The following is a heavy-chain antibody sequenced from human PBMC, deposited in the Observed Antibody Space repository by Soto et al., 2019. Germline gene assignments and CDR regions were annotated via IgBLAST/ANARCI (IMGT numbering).Heavy chain of an antibody. CDR2: IYYSGST. V-gene: IGHV4-31*03. J-gene: IGHJ4*02. Sequence: SETLSLTCTVSGGSISSGGYYWSWIRQHPGKGLEWIGYIYYSGSTYYNPSLKSRVTISVDTSKNQFSLKLSSVTAADTAVYYCATSITIFGVVGIWGQGTRVTVS. CDR3: ATSITIFGVVGI. D-gene: IGHD3-3*01. CDR1: GGSISSGGYY.